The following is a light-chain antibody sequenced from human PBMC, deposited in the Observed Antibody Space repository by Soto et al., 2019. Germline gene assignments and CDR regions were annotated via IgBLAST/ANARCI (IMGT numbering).Light chain of an antibody. Sequence: DIVMTQSPDSLAVSLGERATINCKSSQSVLYSSNNKKYLAWYQQKPGQPPKLLIYWASTRESGVPDRFSGSGSRTDFTLTISSLQAEDVAVYYCQQYFRPWTFGQGTKVEIK. V-gene: IGKV4-1*01. J-gene: IGKJ1*01. CDR1: QSVLYSSNNKKY. CDR2: WAS. CDR3: QQYFRPWT.